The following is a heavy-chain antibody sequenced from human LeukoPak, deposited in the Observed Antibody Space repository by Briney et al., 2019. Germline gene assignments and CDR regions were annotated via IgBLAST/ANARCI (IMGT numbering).Heavy chain of an antibody. CDR3: VKDRVSISSSGYFDY. CDR2: ISSNGGST. D-gene: IGHD6-13*01. CDR1: GFTFSSYA. J-gene: IGHJ4*02. Sequence: QSGGSLRLSCSASGFTFSSYAMHWVRQAPGKGLEYVSAISSNGGSTYYADSVKGRFTISRDNSKNTLYLQMSSLRAEDTAVYYCVKDRVSISSSGYFDYWGREPWSPSPQ. V-gene: IGHV3-64D*06.